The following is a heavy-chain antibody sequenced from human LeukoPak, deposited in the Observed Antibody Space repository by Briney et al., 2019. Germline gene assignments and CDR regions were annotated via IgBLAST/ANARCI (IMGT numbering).Heavy chain of an antibody. CDR1: GYTFTSYA. D-gene: IGHD6-19*01. CDR3: ARELMPIVSSGWYGGDY. V-gene: IGHV7-4-1*02. CDR2: INTNTGNP. Sequence: GASVKVSCKASGYTFTSYAMNWVRQAPGQGLEWMGWINTNTGNPTYAQGFTGRFVFSLDTSVSTAYLQISSLKAEDTAVYYCARELMPIVSSGWYGGDYWGQGTLVTVSS. J-gene: IGHJ4*02.